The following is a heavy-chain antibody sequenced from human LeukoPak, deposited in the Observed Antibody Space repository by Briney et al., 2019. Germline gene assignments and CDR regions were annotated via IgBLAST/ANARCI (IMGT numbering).Heavy chain of an antibody. Sequence: GGSLRLSCAASGFTFSTYWMTWVRQAPGKGLEWVANIKQDGGEKFYVDSVKGRFTISRDNAKNSLYLQMDSLRAEDTAVYYCARLFRDRFFDWLYYMDVWGKGTTVTVSS. CDR1: GFTFSTYW. J-gene: IGHJ6*03. CDR2: IKQDGGEK. CDR3: ARLFRDRFFDWLYYMDV. D-gene: IGHD3-9*01. V-gene: IGHV3-7*01.